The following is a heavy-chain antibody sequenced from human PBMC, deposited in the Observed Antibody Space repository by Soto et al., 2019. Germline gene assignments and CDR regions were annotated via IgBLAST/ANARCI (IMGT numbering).Heavy chain of an antibody. CDR1: GGSISSGDYS. Sequence: PSETLSLTCAVSGGSISSGDYSWSWIRQAPGKGLEWIGYMYHSGSTYYNPSLKSRVTISVDRSKNQLSLKLSSVTAADTAVYYCATGELVTTTDAFKIWGQVTMVTVSS. J-gene: IGHJ3*02. D-gene: IGHD4-4*01. V-gene: IGHV4-30-2*01. CDR2: MYHSGST. CDR3: ATGELVTTTDAFKI.